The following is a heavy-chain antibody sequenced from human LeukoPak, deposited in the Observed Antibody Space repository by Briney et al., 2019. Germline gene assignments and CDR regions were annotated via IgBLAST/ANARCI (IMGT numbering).Heavy chain of an antibody. CDR3: ARSNIAVRRGDNWFDP. CDR1: GYTFTDYY. J-gene: IGHJ5*02. D-gene: IGHD6-6*01. CDR2: IGPNSGGT. Sequence: GASVKVSCKASGYTFTDYYMHWMRQAPGQGLEWMGWIGPNSGGTNYAQKFQGRVTMTRDSSISTAYMELTRLISDDTAVYYCARSNIAVRRGDNWFDPWGQGTLVTVSS. V-gene: IGHV1-2*02.